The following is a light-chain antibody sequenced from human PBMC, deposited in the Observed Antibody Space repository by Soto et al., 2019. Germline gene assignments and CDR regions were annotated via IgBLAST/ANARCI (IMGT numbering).Light chain of an antibody. V-gene: IGLV1-51*01. J-gene: IGLJ2*01. CDR3: GTWDSSLSAVV. CDR1: SSNIGNNF. CDR2: DSN. Sequence: QSVLTQPPSVSAAPGQKVTISCSGSSSNIGNNFVSWYKHLPGTAPKLLIYDSNNRPSGIPDRFSGSKSGTSATLGITGLQTGDEADYYCGTWDSSLSAVVFGGGTKLTVL.